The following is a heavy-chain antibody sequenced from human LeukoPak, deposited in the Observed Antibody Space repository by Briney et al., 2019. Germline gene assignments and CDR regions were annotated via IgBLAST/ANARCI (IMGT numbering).Heavy chain of an antibody. D-gene: IGHD3-10*01. V-gene: IGHV1-46*01. CDR2: INPSGGST. CDR3: ARTGGGQSRPQDMVRGDPYYYYGMDV. Sequence: ASVTVSCTASGYTFTIYYMHWVRQAPGQGLEWMGIINPSGGSTSYAQKFQGRVTMTRDTSTSTVYMELSSLRSEDTAVYYCARTGGGQSRPQDMVRGDPYYYYGMDVWGQGTTVTVSS. CDR1: GYTFTIYY. J-gene: IGHJ6*02.